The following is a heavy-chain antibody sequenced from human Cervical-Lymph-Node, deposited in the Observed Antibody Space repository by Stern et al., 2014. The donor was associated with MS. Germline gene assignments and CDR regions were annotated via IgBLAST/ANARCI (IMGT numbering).Heavy chain of an antibody. D-gene: IGHD5-18*01. CDR3: ATAPPRGYTYGNFDY. J-gene: IGHJ4*02. V-gene: IGHV5-51*03. Sequence: EEQLVQSGTEVKKPGESLKISCKGSGYSFSNYWIGWVRQMPGKGQEWIGIIYPGDSDTRYSPSLQSQVTHSAAKSINTAYLQWSSLKASDTAIYYCATAPPRGYTYGNFDYWGQGTLVTVSS. CDR1: GYSFSNYW. CDR2: IYPGDSDT.